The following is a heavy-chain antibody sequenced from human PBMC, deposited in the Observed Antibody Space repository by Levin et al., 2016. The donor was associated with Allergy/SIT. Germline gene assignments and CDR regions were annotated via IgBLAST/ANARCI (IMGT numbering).Heavy chain of an antibody. V-gene: IGHV4-39*02. CDR2: IFYSGTAYSTGRT. CDR1: GGSISSRNYY. CDR3: ASLWGAVAAPDY. D-gene: IGHD6-19*01. J-gene: IGHJ4*02. Sequence: SETLSLTCTVSGGSISSRNYYWGWIRQPPGKGLEWIGSIFYSGTAYSTGRTNYNPSLQSRVTISVDTSENHFSLKLTSVTAADTAIYYCASLWGAVAAPDYWGQGTLVTVSS.